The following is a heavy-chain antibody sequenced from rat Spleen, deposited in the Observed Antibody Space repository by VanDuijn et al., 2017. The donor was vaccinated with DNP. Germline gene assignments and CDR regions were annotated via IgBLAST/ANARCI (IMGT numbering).Heavy chain of an antibody. CDR1: GYSITSNY. V-gene: IGHV3-1*01. D-gene: IGHD1-7*01. Sequence: EVQLQESGSGLVKPSQSLSLTCSVTGYSITSNYWGWIRKFPGNKLEYIGHISYSGSTNYNPSLKSRLSITKDTSKNHFLLHLNSVTTEDTATYYCARWTRYFDYWGQGIMVTVSS. CDR3: ARWTRYFDY. CDR2: ISYSGST. J-gene: IGHJ2*01.